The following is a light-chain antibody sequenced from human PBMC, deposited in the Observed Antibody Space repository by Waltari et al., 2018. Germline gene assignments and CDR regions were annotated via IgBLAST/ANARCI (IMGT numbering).Light chain of an antibody. CDR1: QSISSW. CDR2: KAS. J-gene: IGKJ1*01. CDR3: QQYNSYLLT. V-gene: IGKV1-5*03. Sequence: DIQMTQSPSTLSASVGDRVTITCRASQSISSWLAWYQQKQGKAPKLLIYKASSLESGVPSMFSGSGSGTAFTLTISSLQPYDFANYYCQQYNSYLLTFGQGTKVEIK.